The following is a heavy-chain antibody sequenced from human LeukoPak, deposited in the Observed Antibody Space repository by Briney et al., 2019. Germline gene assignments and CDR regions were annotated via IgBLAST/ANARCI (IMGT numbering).Heavy chain of an antibody. V-gene: IGHV3-53*01. Sequence: GGSLRLSCAASGFTVSNNYMNWVRQPPGKGLEWVSVIYRDGSTYYADSVKGRFTISRDNSKNTLYLQMNSLRAEDTAVYYCARSSYYYDSSGYYLFDCWGQGTLVTVSS. CDR1: GFTVSNNY. CDR2: IYRDGST. J-gene: IGHJ4*02. CDR3: ARSSYYYDSSGYYLFDC. D-gene: IGHD3-22*01.